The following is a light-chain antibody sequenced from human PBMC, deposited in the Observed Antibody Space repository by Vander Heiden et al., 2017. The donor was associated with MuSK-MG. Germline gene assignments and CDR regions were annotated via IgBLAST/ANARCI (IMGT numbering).Light chain of an antibody. CDR3: TSYTSSSTRV. CDR2: DVS. V-gene: IGLV2-14*01. CDR1: SSDVGGYNY. Sequence: QSALTQPASVSGSPGQSITISCTGTSSDVGGYNYVSWYQQHPGKAPKLMSYDVSNRPSGVSNRLSASKSGNTASPTISGLQAEDEADYYCTSYTSSSTRVFGGGTKMTVL. J-gene: IGLJ3*02.